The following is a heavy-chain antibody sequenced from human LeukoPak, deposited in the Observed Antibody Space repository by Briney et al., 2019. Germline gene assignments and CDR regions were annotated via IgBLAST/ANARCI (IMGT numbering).Heavy chain of an antibody. D-gene: IGHD3-3*01. Sequence: SETLSLTCTVSGGSVRSSSYYWGWIRQPPGKGLEWIGEINHSGSTNYNPSLKSRVTISVDTSKNQFSLKLSSVTAADTAVYYCARGIWSRTVSSYYFDYWGQGTLVTVSS. CDR3: ARGIWSRTVSSYYFDY. CDR1: GGSVRSSSYY. V-gene: IGHV4-39*07. J-gene: IGHJ4*02. CDR2: INHSGST.